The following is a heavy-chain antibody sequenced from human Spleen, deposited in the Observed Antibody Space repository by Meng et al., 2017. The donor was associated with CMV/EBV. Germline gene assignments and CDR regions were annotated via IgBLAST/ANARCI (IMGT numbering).Heavy chain of an antibody. CDR3: TRGGTSAMRDGMDV. CDR1: GFTFSGSA. J-gene: IGHJ6*02. Sequence: GESLKISCAASGFTFSGSAMHWVRQASGKGLEWVGRIRSKANSYATAYAASVKGRFTISRDDSKNTAYLQMNSLKTEDTAVYYCTRGGTSAMRDGMDVWGQGTTVTVSS. D-gene: IGHD2-2*01. V-gene: IGHV3-73*01. CDR2: IRSKANSYAT.